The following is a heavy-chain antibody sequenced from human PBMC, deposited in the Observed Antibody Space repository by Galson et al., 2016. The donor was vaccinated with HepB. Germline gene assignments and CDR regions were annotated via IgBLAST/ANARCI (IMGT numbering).Heavy chain of an antibody. CDR1: ESVFKNVW. D-gene: IGHD5-18*01. J-gene: IGHJ4*02. CDR2: IKSYTDGGTT. CDR3: TTSSTRGYTYGPSAY. Sequence: SLRLSCAASESVFKNVWMNWVRQAPGKGLEWVGRIKSYTDGGTTEYAAPMKGRFTFSRDESNNRLYLQMNSLKTEDTAVYYRTTSSTRGYTYGPSAYWGRGTLVAVSS. V-gene: IGHV3-15*01.